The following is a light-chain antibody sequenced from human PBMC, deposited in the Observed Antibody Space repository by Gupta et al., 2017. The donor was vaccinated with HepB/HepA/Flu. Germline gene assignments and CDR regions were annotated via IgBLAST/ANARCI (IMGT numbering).Light chain of an antibody. Sequence: SSELPQDPSVSVALGQTVRITCQRDSIRSHYASWYQQKSGQAPILVIYNRNNRPSGIPHRFAASSSGNTATLTITGAQAEDEADYYCDSRDSTVSRLLFGGGTKLTVL. CDR1: SIRSHY. J-gene: IGLJ2*01. CDR3: DSRDSTVSRLL. V-gene: IGLV3-19*01. CDR2: NRN.